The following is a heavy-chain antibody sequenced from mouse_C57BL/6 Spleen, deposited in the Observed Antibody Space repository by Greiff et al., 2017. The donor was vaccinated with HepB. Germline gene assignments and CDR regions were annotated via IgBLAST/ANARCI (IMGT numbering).Heavy chain of an antibody. J-gene: IGHJ2*01. D-gene: IGHD2-4*01. V-gene: IGHV1-80*01. CDR3: ARVGDYDVYFDY. Sequence: VQVVESGAELVKPGASVKISCKASGYAFSSYWMNWVKQRPGKGLEWIGQIYPGDGDTNYNGKFKGKATLTADKSSSTAYMQLSSLTSEDSAVYFCARVGDYDVYFDYWGQGTTLTVSS. CDR1: GYAFSSYW. CDR2: IYPGDGDT.